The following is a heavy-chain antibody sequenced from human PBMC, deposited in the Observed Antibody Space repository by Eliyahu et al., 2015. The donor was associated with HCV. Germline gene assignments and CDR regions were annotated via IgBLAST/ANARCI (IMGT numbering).Heavy chain of an antibody. V-gene: IGHV1-69*04. CDR2: VIPILDTT. CDR3: ARDSDRGYSFGYQLGY. Sequence: QVQLVQSGAEVKKPGSSVKVSCRTSGASESTFNRYAIHWVRQAPGQGLEWMGRVIPILDTTDYAQKFQGRLTITADKSTSTAYMELRSLRSEDTAVYYCARDSDRGYSFGYQLGYWGQGTLVTVSS. D-gene: IGHD5-18*01. CDR1: GASESTFNRYA. J-gene: IGHJ4*02.